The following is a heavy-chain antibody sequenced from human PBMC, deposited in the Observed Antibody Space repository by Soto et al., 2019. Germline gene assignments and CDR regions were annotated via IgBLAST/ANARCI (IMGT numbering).Heavy chain of an antibody. Sequence: PSETLSLTCTVSGGSISSSDFYWGWLRQTPGKGLEFIGSMYYSGTTYYNPSLKSRVTISVDTSKNQFTLKLISVTAADTAVYYCAVVDSTGNWFDPRAEGAPVTVSS. CDR2: MYYSGTT. CDR1: GGSISSSDFY. CDR3: AVVDSTGNWFDP. D-gene: IGHD6-25*01. V-gene: IGHV4-39*01. J-gene: IGHJ5*02.